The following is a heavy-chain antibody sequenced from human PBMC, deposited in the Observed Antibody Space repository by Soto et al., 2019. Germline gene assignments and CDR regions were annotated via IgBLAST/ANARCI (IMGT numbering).Heavy chain of an antibody. CDR3: ARTYTISPYFDY. CDR1: GGSIYSGGYY. J-gene: IGHJ4*02. Sequence: SETLSLTCTVSGGSIYSGGYYWSWIRQHPGKGLEWIGYIYYSGRTYYNPSLKSRVDISLDTSKKQFSLELSSVTAADTAVYYCARTYTISPYFDYSGQGPLVTVSS. V-gene: IGHV4-31*03. CDR2: IYYSGRT. D-gene: IGHD2-2*02.